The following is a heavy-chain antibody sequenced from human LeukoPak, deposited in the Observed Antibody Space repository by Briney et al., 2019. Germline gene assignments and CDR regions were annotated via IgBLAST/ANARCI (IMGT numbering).Heavy chain of an antibody. J-gene: IGHJ3*02. CDR2: ISSRSFTI. Sequence: PGGSLRLSCAASGFSVSSYSMKWVRQAPGKGLDWVSYISSRSFTIYYADSVKGRFTISRDNAKNSLYLEMNSLRDEDTAVYYCARSVIAVAGYDAFDIWGQGTVVTVSS. V-gene: IGHV3-48*02. CDR1: GFSVSSYS. D-gene: IGHD6-19*01. CDR3: ARSVIAVAGYDAFDI.